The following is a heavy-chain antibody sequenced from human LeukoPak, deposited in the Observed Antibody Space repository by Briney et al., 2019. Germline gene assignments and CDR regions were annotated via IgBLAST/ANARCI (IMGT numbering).Heavy chain of an antibody. D-gene: IGHD2-2*01. CDR1: GFTFSSYA. Sequence: GGSLRLSCAASGFTFSSYAMSWVRQAPRKGLEWVSAISGSGGSTYYADSVKGRFTISRDNSKNTLYLQMNSLRAEDTAVYYCAKGGYCSSTSCCDFDYWGQGTLVTVSS. CDR2: ISGSGGST. J-gene: IGHJ4*02. CDR3: AKGGYCSSTSCCDFDY. V-gene: IGHV3-23*01.